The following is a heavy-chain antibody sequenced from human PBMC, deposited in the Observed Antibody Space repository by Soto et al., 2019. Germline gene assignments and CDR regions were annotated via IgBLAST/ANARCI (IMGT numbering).Heavy chain of an antibody. CDR3: ARGPIPHCSGGSCQDY. D-gene: IGHD2-15*01. CDR1: GGSISSYY. CDR2: IYYSGST. Sequence: PSETLSLTCTVSGGSISSYYWSWIRQPPGEGLEWIGYIYYSGSTNYNPSLKSRGTISGDTSKNQFSLKLSSVTAADTAVHYCARGPIPHCSGGSCQDYWGQGTLVTVSS. V-gene: IGHV4-59*01. J-gene: IGHJ4*02.